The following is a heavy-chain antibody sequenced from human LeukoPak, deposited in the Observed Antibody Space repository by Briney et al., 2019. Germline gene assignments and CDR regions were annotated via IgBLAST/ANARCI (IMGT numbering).Heavy chain of an antibody. J-gene: IGHJ5*02. V-gene: IGHV3-33*01. CDR1: GFTFSSYG. CDR3: ARDREQTTVTTGGFDP. D-gene: IGHD4-17*01. CDR2: IWYDGSNK. Sequence: GRSLRLSCAASGFTFSSYGMHWVRQAPGKGLEWVAVIWYDGSNKYYADSVKGRFTISRDNSKNTLYLQMNSLRAEDTAVYYCARDREQTTVTTGGFDPWGQGTQVTVSS.